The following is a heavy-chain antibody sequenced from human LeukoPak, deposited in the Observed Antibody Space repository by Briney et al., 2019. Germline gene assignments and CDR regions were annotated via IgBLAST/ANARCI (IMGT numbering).Heavy chain of an antibody. Sequence: ASVRVSCKASGYTFTSYYMHWVQQAPGQGLEWMGIINPSGGSTSYAQKFQGRVTMTRDTSTSTVYMELSSLRSEDTAVYYCAREVAQYSSSSRGSYYFDYWGQGTLVTVSS. D-gene: IGHD6-6*01. V-gene: IGHV1-46*01. CDR2: INPSGGST. J-gene: IGHJ4*02. CDR3: AREVAQYSSSSRGSYYFDY. CDR1: GYTFTSYY.